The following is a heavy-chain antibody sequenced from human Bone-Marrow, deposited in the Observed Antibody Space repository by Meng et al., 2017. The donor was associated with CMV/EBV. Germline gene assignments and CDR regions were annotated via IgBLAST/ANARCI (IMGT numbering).Heavy chain of an antibody. J-gene: IGHJ4*02. CDR1: GDSINTNTFY. CDR2: IYHHGNT. CDR3: ARVFSDRVALIPMRGIYFDY. V-gene: IGHV4-39*07. Sequence: SETLSLTCTVSGDSINTNTFYWGWIRQPPGKGLEWIGSIYHHGNTYYMPSLKSRVTISVDTSKNQFSLKLSSVTAADTAVYYCARVFSDRVALIPMRGIYFDYWGQGTLVTVSS. D-gene: IGHD3-3*01.